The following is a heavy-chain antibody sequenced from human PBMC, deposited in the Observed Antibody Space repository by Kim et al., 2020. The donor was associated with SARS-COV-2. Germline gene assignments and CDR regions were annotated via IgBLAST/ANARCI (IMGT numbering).Heavy chain of an antibody. D-gene: IGHD1-26*01. Sequence: GGSLRLSCAASGFTFSTYSMNWVRQAPGKGLEWVSSVSSSSTYIYYADSVKGRFTISRDNAKNSLYLQMSSLRAEDTALYYCARDPTELGGDAFDIWGQGTMVTVSS. V-gene: IGHV3-21*01. CDR2: VSSSSTYI. CDR3: ARDPTELGGDAFDI. CDR1: GFTFSTYS. J-gene: IGHJ3*02.